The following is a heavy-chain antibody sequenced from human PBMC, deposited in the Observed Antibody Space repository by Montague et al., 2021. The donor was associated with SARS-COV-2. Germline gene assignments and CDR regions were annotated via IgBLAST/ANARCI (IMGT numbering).Heavy chain of an antibody. J-gene: IGHJ4*02. CDR2: IYWDDDK. D-gene: IGHD1-26*01. Sequence: PALVKPTQTLTLTCTFSGFSLSTSGVGVGWIRQPPGKALEWLALIYWDDDKRYSPSPKSRLTITKDTSKNQVVLTVTNMDPVDTATYYCAHRRLHTGSFDYWGQGALVTVSS. V-gene: IGHV2-5*02. CDR1: GFSLSTSGVG. CDR3: AHRRLHTGSFDY.